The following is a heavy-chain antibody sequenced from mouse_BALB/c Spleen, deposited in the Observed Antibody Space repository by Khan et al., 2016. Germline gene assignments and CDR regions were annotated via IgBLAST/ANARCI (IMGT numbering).Heavy chain of an antibody. D-gene: IGHD2-1*01. Sequence: QIQLVQSGPELKKPGETVKISCKTSGYTFTNYGMNWVKQAPGKGLKWMGWINTYTGEPAYADDFTGRFALSLETSARTAFLLINNLKNEDTATYFCARYGNYDAMDYWGQGTSVTVSS. V-gene: IGHV9-3-1*01. CDR2: INTYTGEP. J-gene: IGHJ4*01. CDR3: ARYGNYDAMDY. CDR1: GYTFTNYG.